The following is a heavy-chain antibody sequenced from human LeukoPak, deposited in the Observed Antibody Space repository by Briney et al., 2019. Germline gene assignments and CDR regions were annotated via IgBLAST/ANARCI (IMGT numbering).Heavy chain of an antibody. Sequence: GGSLRLSCAASGFTFSDYDMSWIRQAPGKGLEWVSYISSSGSTIYYADSVKGRFTISRDNAKNSLYLQMNSLRAEDTAVYYCARDPAIMATRIADYWGQGTLVTVSS. V-gene: IGHV3-11*04. D-gene: IGHD5-24*01. CDR2: ISSSGSTI. CDR1: GFTFSDYD. CDR3: ARDPAIMATRIADY. J-gene: IGHJ4*02.